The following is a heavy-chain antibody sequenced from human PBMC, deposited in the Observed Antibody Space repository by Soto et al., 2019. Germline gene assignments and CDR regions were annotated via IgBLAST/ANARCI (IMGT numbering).Heavy chain of an antibody. V-gene: IGHV5-51*01. CDR2: IYPGDSDT. CDR3: ARLMSDGFWSGYPLSYGMDV. CDR1: GYSFTSYW. D-gene: IGHD3-3*01. Sequence: GESLKISCKGSGYSFTSYWIGWVRQMPGKGLEWMGIIYPGDSDTRYSPSFQGQVTISADKSISTAYLQWSSLKASDTAMYYCARLMSDGFWSGYPLSYGMDVWGQGTTVTVSS. J-gene: IGHJ6*02.